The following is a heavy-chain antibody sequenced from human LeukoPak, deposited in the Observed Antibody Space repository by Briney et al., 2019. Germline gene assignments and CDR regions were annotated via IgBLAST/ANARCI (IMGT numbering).Heavy chain of an antibody. D-gene: IGHD3-22*01. Sequence: PSGTLSLTCAVSGGSISSSNWWSWVRQPPGKGLEWIGEIYHSGSTNYNPSLKSRVTISVDKSKNQFSLKLSSVTAADTAVYYCARERYYDSSGTDYWGQGTLVTVSS. CDR2: IYHSGST. CDR3: ARERYYDSSGTDY. CDR1: GGSISSSNW. V-gene: IGHV4-4*02. J-gene: IGHJ4*02.